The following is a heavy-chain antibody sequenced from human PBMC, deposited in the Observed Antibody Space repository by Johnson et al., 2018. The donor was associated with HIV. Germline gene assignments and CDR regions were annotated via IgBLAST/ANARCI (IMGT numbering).Heavy chain of an antibody. CDR1: GFTFSSYA. V-gene: IGHV3-30-3*01. CDR3: ASGRVGGNDAFDI. J-gene: IGHJ3*02. Sequence: QVQLVESGGGVVQPGRSLRLSCAASGFTFSSYAMHWVRQAPGKGLEWVAVISYDGSNKYYADSVKGRFTISRDNSKNTQYLQMNSLRAEDTAVYYCASGRVGGNDAFDIWGQVTMVTVSS. D-gene: IGHD2-15*01. CDR2: ISYDGSNK.